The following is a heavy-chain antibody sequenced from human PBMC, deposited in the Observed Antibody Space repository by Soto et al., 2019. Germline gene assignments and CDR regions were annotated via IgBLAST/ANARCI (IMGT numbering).Heavy chain of an antibody. D-gene: IGHD3-16*01. CDR1: GYTFTDYY. Sequence: ASVKVSCKTSGYTFTDYYIHWVRQAPGLGLEWMGWINPNSGGTKYVQQFQGRVTMTRDTSTSTTYLELRRLRSDDTALYYCARDKGGGAHPNSDFSGQGTLVTVSS. CDR2: INPNSGGT. J-gene: IGHJ4*02. V-gene: IGHV1-2*02. CDR3: ARDKGGGAHPNSDF.